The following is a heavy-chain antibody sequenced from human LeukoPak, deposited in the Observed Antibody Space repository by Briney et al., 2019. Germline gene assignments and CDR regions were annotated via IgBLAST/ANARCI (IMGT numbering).Heavy chain of an antibody. CDR3: SKNNWFDP. CDR2: IHHGAGT. J-gene: IGHJ5*02. CDR1: GGSFSDYF. V-gene: IGHV4-34*01. Sequence: SETLSLTCAIYGGSFSDYFWSWIRQAPGKGLEWIVEIHHGAGTKYNPSLKSRVTISADSPKNQFYLKLTSVTAADTAVYYCSKNNWFDPWGQGTLVTVSS.